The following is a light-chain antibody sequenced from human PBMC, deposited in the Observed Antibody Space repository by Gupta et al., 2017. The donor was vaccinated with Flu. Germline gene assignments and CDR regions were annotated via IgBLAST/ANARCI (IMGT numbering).Light chain of an antibody. Sequence: VTLGQPASLSWKSRQGLVCSEGKTYWQWYAERRGKCPEISRVQVRYRASGAPDRGSGSGSGTDFTLKISRVEAEDVGVYYCMQATQGPIAFGQGT. V-gene: IGKV2-30*01. J-gene: IGKJ2*01. CDR1: QGLVCSEGKTY. CDR2: QVR. CDR3: MQATQGPIA.